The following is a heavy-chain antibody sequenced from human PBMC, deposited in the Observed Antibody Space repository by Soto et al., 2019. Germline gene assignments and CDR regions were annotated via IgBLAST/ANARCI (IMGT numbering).Heavy chain of an antibody. CDR1: GFSFTTAGVA. Sequence: SGPRLVNPTQTLTLTCTFSGFSFTTAGVAVGWIRQTPGGALEWLTLIYYNDDRRFSPSLKTRLTITGDTSKNQVVLSLTNVDPGDTATYFCAHSDGGYEIIYCDFWGQRIPVTVSS. D-gene: IGHD5-12*01. V-gene: IGHV2-5*01. CDR2: IYYNDDR. J-gene: IGHJ4*02. CDR3: AHSDGGYEIIYCDF.